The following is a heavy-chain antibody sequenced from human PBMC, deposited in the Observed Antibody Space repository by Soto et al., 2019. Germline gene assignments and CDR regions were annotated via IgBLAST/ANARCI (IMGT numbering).Heavy chain of an antibody. J-gene: IGHJ5*02. CDR2: IVPMFGTS. V-gene: IGHV1-69*01. Sequence: QVQLVQSGAEVKKPGSSVKVSCKASGGTFSNHAISWVRQAPGQGLEWMGGIVPMFGTSNYAQKFQGRVTITADESTSTAYMELSSLRSEDTAVYYCARDGPVRSSSSFWFDPWGQGTLVTVSS. CDR1: GGTFSNHA. CDR3: ARDGPVRSSSSFWFDP. D-gene: IGHD6-6*01.